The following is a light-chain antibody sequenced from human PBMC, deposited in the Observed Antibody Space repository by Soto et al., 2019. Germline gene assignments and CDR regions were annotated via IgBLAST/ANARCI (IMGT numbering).Light chain of an antibody. CDR3: QSYDSSLSGYV. CDR2: GNH. Sequence: QSVLTQPPSVSRAPGQTVIISCSGSSSNIGAPYDVNWYRQLPGTVPKLLIYGNHNRPSGVPDRFSGSKSGTSASLAITGLQAEDEADYYCQSYDSSLSGYVFGTGTKVTVL. J-gene: IGLJ1*01. V-gene: IGLV1-40*01. CDR1: SSNIGAPYD.